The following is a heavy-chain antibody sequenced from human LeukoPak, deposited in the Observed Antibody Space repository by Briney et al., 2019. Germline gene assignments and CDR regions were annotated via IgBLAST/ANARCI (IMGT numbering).Heavy chain of an antibody. CDR2: ISAYNGNT. CDR3: ARHKSSSSWYYGFDP. CDR1: GYTFTSYG. J-gene: IGHJ5*02. V-gene: IGHV1-18*01. Sequence: ATVKVSCKASGYTFTSYGISWVRQAPGQGLEWMGWISAYNGNTNYAQKLQGRVTMTTDTSTSTAYMELRSLRSDDTAVYYCARHKSSSSWYYGFDPWGQGTLVTVSS. D-gene: IGHD6-13*01.